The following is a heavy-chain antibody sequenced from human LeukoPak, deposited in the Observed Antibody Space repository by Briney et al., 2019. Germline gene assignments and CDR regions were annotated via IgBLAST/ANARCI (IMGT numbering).Heavy chain of an antibody. J-gene: IGHJ4*02. Sequence: ASVKVSCKASGGTFSSYAISWVRQAPGQGLEWMGWINPNSGGTNYAQKFQGRVTMTRDTSISTAYMELSRLRSDDTAVNYCARDIPTQEWLLSPFDYWGQGTLVTVSS. CDR2: INPNSGGT. V-gene: IGHV1-2*02. CDR1: GGTFSSYA. D-gene: IGHD3-3*01. CDR3: ARDIPTQEWLLSPFDY.